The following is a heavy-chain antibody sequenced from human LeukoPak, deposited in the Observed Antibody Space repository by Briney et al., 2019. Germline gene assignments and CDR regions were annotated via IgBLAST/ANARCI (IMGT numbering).Heavy chain of an antibody. CDR1: GFTFSSYW. D-gene: IGHD3-9*01. Sequence: GGSLRLSCAASGFTFSSYWMYWVRQTPGKGLIYISRINNDGSSANYADSVRGRFTISRDNAENTLYLQMNSLRAEDTAVYYCAKQGRDWLRDYYYYMDVWGKGTTVTISS. J-gene: IGHJ6*03. CDR2: INNDGSSA. V-gene: IGHV3-74*01. CDR3: AKQGRDWLRDYYYYMDV.